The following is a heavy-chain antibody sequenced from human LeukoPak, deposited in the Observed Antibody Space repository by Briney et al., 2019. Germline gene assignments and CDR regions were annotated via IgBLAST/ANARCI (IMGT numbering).Heavy chain of an antibody. V-gene: IGHV1-24*01. J-gene: IGHJ6*02. CDR2: FDPEDGET. CDR3: ARDIVVQQGYYGMDV. Sequence: ASAKVSCRVSGYTLTELSMHWVRQAPGKGLEWMGSFDPEDGETIYAQKFQGRVTMTRDTSTSTVYMELSSLRSEDTAVYYCARDIVVQQGYYGMDVWGQGTTVTVSS. CDR1: GYTLTELS. D-gene: IGHD2-15*01.